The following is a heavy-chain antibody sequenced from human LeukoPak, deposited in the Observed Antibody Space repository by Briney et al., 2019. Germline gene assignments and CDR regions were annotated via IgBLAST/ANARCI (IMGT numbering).Heavy chain of an antibody. CDR1: GGSISSSSYY. D-gene: IGHD6-19*01. Sequence: SETLSLTCTVSGGSISSSSYYWGWIRQPPGKGLEWIGSIYYSGSTYYNPSLKSRVTISVDTSKNQFSLKLSSVTAADTAVYYCVRSGWYEEGVFDYWGQGTLVTVSS. CDR2: IYYSGST. J-gene: IGHJ4*02. CDR3: VRSGWYEEGVFDY. V-gene: IGHV4-39*07.